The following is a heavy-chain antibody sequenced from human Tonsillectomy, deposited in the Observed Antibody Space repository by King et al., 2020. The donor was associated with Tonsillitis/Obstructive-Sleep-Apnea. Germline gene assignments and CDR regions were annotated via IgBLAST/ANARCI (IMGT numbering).Heavy chain of an antibody. CDR1: GFTFNRYS. J-gene: IGHJ3*02. D-gene: IGHD1-1*01. CDR2: ISSSSTTI. Sequence: VQLVESGGGLVQPGGSLRLSCAASGFTFNRYSMNWVRQAPGKGLEWLSYISSSSTTIYYAVSFKGRFTISRDNAKNSLYLQMNSLRDEYTAVYYCARDPYRTTGTSPDAFDIWGQGTMVTVSS. CDR3: ARDPYRTTGTSPDAFDI. V-gene: IGHV3-48*02.